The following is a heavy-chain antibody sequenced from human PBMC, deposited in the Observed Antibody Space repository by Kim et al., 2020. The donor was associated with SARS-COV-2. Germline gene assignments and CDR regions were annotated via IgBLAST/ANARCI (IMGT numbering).Heavy chain of an antibody. D-gene: IGHD3-22*01. CDR2: INHSGST. CDR3: ARERGYGAYDSSGYYYIDY. J-gene: IGHJ4*02. CDR1: GGSFSGYY. V-gene: IGHV4-34*01. Sequence: SETLSLTCAVYGGSFSGYYWSWIRQPPGKGLEWIGEINHSGSTNYNPSLKSRVTISVDTSKNQFSLKLSSVTAADTAVYYCARERGYGAYDSSGYYYIDYWGQGTLVTVSS.